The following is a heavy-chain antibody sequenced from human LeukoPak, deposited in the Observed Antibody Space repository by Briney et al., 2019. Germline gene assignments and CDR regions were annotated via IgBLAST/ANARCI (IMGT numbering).Heavy chain of an antibody. CDR1: GGSISSSSYY. V-gene: IGHV4-39*07. D-gene: IGHD3-10*01. CDR2: IYYSGST. J-gene: IGHJ4*02. Sequence: PSETLSLTCTVSGGSISSSSYYWGWIRQPPGKGLEWIGSIYYSGSTYYNPSLKSRVTISADTSKNQFSLKLSSVTAADTAVYYCAGGESPIDYWGQGTLVTVSS. CDR3: AGGESPIDY.